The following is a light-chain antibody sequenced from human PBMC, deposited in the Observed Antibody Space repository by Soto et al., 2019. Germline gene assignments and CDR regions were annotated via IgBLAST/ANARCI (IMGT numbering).Light chain of an antibody. V-gene: IGKV3-15*01. CDR2: GAS. CDR3: QQYKSWPPIT. Sequence: EIVMTQSPGTLSLSPGETATLSCRASQSLTNNYFAWYQQKPGRALRLLIYGASTRATGVPDRFSGTGSGTEFTLTISSLKSEDYAVYYCQQYKSWPPITFGQGTRLEIK. CDR1: QSLTNN. J-gene: IGKJ5*01.